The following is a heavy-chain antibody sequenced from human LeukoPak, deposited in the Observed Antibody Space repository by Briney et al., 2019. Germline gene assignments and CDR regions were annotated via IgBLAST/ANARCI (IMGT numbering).Heavy chain of an antibody. CDR3: ARDLFWTGYYYFDY. V-gene: IGHV1-2*02. J-gene: IGHJ4*02. D-gene: IGHD3/OR15-3a*01. CDR2: VDANSGGT. CDR1: GYTFTGYY. Sequence: ASAKVSCKTSGYTFTGYYMHWVRLAPGQGLEWLGWVDANSGGTKYAQKFQGRVTMSRDTSISTVYLELSSLTSDDTAVYYCARDLFWTGYYYFDYWGQGTLVTVSS.